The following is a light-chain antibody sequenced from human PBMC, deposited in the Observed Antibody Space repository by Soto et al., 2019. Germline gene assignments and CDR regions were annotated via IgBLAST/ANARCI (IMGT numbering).Light chain of an antibody. Sequence: EIVLTQSPATLSLSPGERATLSCRASQSVGSYLAWYRQKPGQAPRLLISGASNMAPGIPARFSGSGSGTEFTLTISSLEPEDFAVYYCQQHNNWPPTWTFGQGTKVEIK. CDR1: QSVGSY. CDR3: QQHNNWPPTWT. CDR2: GAS. V-gene: IGKV3-11*01. J-gene: IGKJ1*01.